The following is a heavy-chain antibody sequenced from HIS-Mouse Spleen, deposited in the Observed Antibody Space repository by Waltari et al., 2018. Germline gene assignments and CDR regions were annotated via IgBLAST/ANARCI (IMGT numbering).Heavy chain of an antibody. CDR1: GFTVSSNY. V-gene: IGHV3-66*01. J-gene: IGHJ4*02. CDR3: ARDTRELLQFDY. Sequence: EVQLVESGGGLVQPGGSLRLSCAASGFTVSSNYMSWVRQAPGKGMGWVSVIYSGGSTYYADSVKGRFTISRDNSKNTLYLQMNSLRAEDTAVYYCARDTRELLQFDYWGQGTLVTVSS. D-gene: IGHD1-26*01. CDR2: IYSGGST.